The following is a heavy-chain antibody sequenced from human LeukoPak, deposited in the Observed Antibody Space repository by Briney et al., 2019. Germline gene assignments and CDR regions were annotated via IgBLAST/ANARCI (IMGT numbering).Heavy chain of an antibody. D-gene: IGHD3-10*01. CDR3: ARDSRRVRGVNDYYYYYGMDV. V-gene: IGHV4-30-4*01. J-gene: IGHJ6*04. CDR1: GGSISSGDYY. CDR2: IYYSGST. Sequence: PSQTLSLTCTVSGGSISSGDYYWSWIRQPPGKGLEWIGYIYYSGSTYYNPSLKSRVTISVDTSKNQFSLKLSSVTAADTAVYYCARDSRRVRGVNDYYYYYGMDVWGKGTTVTVSS.